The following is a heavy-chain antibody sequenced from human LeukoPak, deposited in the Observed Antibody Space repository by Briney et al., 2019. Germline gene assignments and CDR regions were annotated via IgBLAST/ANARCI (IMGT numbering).Heavy chain of an antibody. CDR1: GFTFSSYG. V-gene: IGHV3-23*01. J-gene: IGHJ5*02. D-gene: IGHD3-10*01. CDR2: ISGSGGSA. Sequence: GGTLRLSCAASGFTFSSYGMSWVRQAPGKGLEWVSAISGSGGSAYYADSVKGRFTISRDNSKNTLYLQMNSLRAEDTAVYYCARARNSGGITMIRGVKGRGWFDPWGQGTLVTVSS. CDR3: ARARNSGGITMIRGVKGRGWFDP.